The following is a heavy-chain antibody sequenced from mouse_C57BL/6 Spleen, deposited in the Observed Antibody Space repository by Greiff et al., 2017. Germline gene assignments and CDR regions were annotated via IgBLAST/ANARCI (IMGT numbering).Heavy chain of an antibody. CDR2: IDPSDSYT. CDR1: GYTFTSYW. D-gene: IGHD4-1*01. Sequence: QVQLQQPGAELVRPGTSVKLSCKASGYTFTSYWMHWVKQRPGQGLEWIGVIDPSDSYTNYNQKFKGKATLTVDTSSSTAYMQLSSLTSEDSAVYYCARLTDPYYYAMDYWGQGTSVTVAS. V-gene: IGHV1-59*01. J-gene: IGHJ4*01. CDR3: ARLTDPYYYAMDY.